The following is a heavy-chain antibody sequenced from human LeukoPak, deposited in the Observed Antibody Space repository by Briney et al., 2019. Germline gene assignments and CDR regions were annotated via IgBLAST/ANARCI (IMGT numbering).Heavy chain of an antibody. J-gene: IGHJ4*02. CDR2: ISSGGTDE. V-gene: IGHV3-30*01. Sequence: GGSLRLSCAASGITLSSYAMHWVRQAPGKGLEWVSLISSGGTDEYFADSVKGRFTISRDNSKNTLYLQLNSLRGEDTAVYYCARDSTYYYDSGSSGPHYFDNWGQGTLVTVSS. D-gene: IGHD3-10*01. CDR1: GITLSSYA. CDR3: ARDSTYYYDSGSSGPHYFDN.